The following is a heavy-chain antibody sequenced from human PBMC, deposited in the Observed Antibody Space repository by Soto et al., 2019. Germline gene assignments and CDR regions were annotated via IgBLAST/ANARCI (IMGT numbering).Heavy chain of an antibody. V-gene: IGHV3-74*01. Sequence: VQLVESGGGLVQPGGSLRLSCAASGFTFSSYWMHWVRQAPGKGLVWLSRVNTHGSTTNYADSVKGRFTISRDNAENTLYLQINSLRAEDTAVYYCARGSYHSFWFDYWGQGTLVTVSS. CDR3: ARGSYHSFWFDY. CDR1: GFTFSSYW. J-gene: IGHJ4*02. CDR2: VNTHGSTT. D-gene: IGHD5-18*01.